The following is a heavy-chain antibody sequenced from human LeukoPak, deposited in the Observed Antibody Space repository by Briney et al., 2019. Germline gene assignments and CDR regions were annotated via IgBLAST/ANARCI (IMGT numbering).Heavy chain of an antibody. CDR2: TYYSGST. V-gene: IGHV4-39*01. Sequence: ETLSLTCSVSGGSFSGSSYCWGWIRQPPGKGLEWIGNTYYSGSTYYNPSLKTRVTISVDTSKNQFSLKLNSVTAADTAVYYCARQGGGVYYYNHMDVWGKGTTVTVSS. D-gene: IGHD2-15*01. CDR3: ARQGGGVYYYNHMDV. CDR1: GGSFSGSSYC. J-gene: IGHJ6*03.